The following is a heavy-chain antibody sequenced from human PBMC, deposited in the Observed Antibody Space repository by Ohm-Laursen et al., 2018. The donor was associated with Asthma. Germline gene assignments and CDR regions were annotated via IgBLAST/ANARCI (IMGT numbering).Heavy chain of an antibody. CDR1: GYTFTSYG. D-gene: IGHD3-22*01. V-gene: IGHV1-69*01. J-gene: IGHJ3*02. CDR2: IIPIFGTA. Sequence: SSVKVSCKTSGYTFTSYGISWVRQAPGQGLEWMGGIIPIFGTANYAQKFQGRVTITADESTSTAYMELSSLRSEDTAVYYCARKNDSSGYFDAFDIWGQGTMVTVSS. CDR3: ARKNDSSGYFDAFDI.